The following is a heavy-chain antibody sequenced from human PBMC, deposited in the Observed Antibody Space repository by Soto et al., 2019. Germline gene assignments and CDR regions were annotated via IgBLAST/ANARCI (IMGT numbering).Heavy chain of an antibody. CDR1: GFPFSSYG. J-gene: IGHJ4*02. V-gene: IGHV3-30*18. D-gene: IGHD3-22*01. CDR3: AKEKGDYYDSSGSRPRYFDY. Sequence: PGGSLRLSCAASGFPFSSYGMHWVRQAPGKGLEWVAVISYDGSNKYYADSVKGRFTISRDNSKNTLYLQMNSLRAEDTAVYYCAKEKGDYYDSSGSRPRYFDYWGQGTLVTVSS. CDR2: ISYDGSNK.